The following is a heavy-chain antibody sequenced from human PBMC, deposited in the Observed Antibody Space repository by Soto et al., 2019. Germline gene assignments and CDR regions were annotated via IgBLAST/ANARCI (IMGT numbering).Heavy chain of an antibody. J-gene: IGHJ5*02. Sequence: SETLSLTCAVSGASISSGGYSWSWIRQPPGKGLEWIGYIYHSGITYYNPSLKSRVTISVDRSKNQFSLKLSSVTAADTAVYYCARELYYYDSSGYYCNWFEPWGQGTLVTVSS. CDR3: ARELYYYDSSGYYCNWFEP. V-gene: IGHV4-30-2*01. D-gene: IGHD3-22*01. CDR2: IYHSGIT. CDR1: GASISSGGYS.